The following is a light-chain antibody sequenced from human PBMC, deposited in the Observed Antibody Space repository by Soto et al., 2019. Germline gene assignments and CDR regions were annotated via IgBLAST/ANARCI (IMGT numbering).Light chain of an antibody. Sequence: EIVLTQSPGTLSLSPGERATLSXRASQSVSSYLAWYQQKPGQAPRIXXNDASNRATGIPSRFSGSGSGTDFTLTIISLEPEDFAVYYCQQRSNWPLITFGQGTRLEI. CDR1: QSVSSY. V-gene: IGKV3-11*01. J-gene: IGKJ5*01. CDR2: DAS. CDR3: QQRSNWPLIT.